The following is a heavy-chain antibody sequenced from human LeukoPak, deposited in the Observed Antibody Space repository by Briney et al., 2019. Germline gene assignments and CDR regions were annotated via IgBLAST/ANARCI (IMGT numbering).Heavy chain of an antibody. CDR1: GGSFSGYY. CDR3: ARGRGVRGVIGNWFDP. V-gene: IGHV4-34*01. CDR2: INHSGST. D-gene: IGHD3-10*01. Sequence: SETLSLTCAVYGGSFSGYYWSWIRQPPGKGLEWIGEINHSGSTNYNPSLKSRVTISVDTSKNQFSLKLSSATAADTAVYYCARGRGVRGVIGNWFDPWGQGTLVTVSS. J-gene: IGHJ5*02.